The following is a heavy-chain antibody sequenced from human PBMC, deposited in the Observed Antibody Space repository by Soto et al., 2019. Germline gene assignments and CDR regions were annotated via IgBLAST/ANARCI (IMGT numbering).Heavy chain of an antibody. CDR3: AKDGEVLGVTTEGENWFDP. CDR1: GFTFSSYA. D-gene: IGHD4-17*01. J-gene: IGHJ5*02. CDR2: ISGSGGST. Sequence: GSLRLSCAASGFTFSSYAMSWVRQAPGKGLEWVSAISGSGGSTYYADSVKGRFTISRDNSKNTLYLQMNSLRAEDTAVYYCAKDGEVLGVTTEGENWFDPWGQGTLVTVSS. V-gene: IGHV3-23*01.